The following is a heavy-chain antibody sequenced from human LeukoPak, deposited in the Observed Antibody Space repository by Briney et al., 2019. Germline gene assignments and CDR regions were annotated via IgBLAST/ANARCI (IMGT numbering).Heavy chain of an antibody. CDR2: ISSSSSTI. J-gene: IGHJ6*03. CDR1: GFTFSSYE. V-gene: IGHV3-48*01. CDR3: ARDALYCSGGSCYSYYYYYMDV. Sequence: GGSLRLSCAASGFTFSSYEMNWVRQAPGKGLEWVSYISSSSSTIYYADSVKGRFTVSRDNAKNSLYLQMNSLRAEDTAVYYCARDALYCSGGSCYSYYYYYMDVWGKGTTVTVSS. D-gene: IGHD2-15*01.